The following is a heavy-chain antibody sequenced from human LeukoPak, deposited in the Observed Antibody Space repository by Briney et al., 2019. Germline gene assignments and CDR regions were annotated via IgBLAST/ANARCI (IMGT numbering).Heavy chain of an antibody. V-gene: IGHV4-59*01. CDR2: IHDSWST. Sequence: SEALSLTCTVSGGSISRYYWSWIRQSPGKGLEWIGYIHDSWSTNYNPSLKSRITISVDTSKQQFSLKLRSMTAVDTSVYYCARGDFWSGYRFDYWGQGTLVTVSS. CDR3: ARGDFWSGYRFDY. CDR1: GGSISRYY. D-gene: IGHD3-3*01. J-gene: IGHJ4*02.